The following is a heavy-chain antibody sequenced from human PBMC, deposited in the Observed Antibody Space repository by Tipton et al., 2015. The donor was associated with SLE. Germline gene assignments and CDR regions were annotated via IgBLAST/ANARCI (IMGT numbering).Heavy chain of an antibody. CDR3: ARGLDYYDRSGTYDY. Sequence: TLSLTCTVSGGSISSHYWSWIRQPPGKGLEWIGYSYYSGSTNYNPSLKSRVTISVDTSKNLFSLKLSSVTAADTAVYYCARGLDYYDRSGTYDYWGQGTLVTVSS. CDR1: GGSISSHY. D-gene: IGHD3-22*01. J-gene: IGHJ4*02. CDR2: SYYSGST. V-gene: IGHV4-59*11.